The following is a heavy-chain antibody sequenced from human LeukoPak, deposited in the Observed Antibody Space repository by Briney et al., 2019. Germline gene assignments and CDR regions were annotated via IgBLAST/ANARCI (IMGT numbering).Heavy chain of an antibody. CDR1: GFTFSSYA. CDR2: ISYDGSNK. D-gene: IGHD1-26*01. Sequence: PGRSLRLSCAASGFTFSSYAMHWVRQAPGKGLEWVAVISYDGSNKYYADSVKGRFTISRDNSKNTLYLQMNSLRAEDTAVYYCARTIEAEDFSGSYAYYYYYYMDVWGKGTTVTVSS. J-gene: IGHJ6*03. CDR3: ARTIEAEDFSGSYAYYYYYYMDV. V-gene: IGHV3-30-3*01.